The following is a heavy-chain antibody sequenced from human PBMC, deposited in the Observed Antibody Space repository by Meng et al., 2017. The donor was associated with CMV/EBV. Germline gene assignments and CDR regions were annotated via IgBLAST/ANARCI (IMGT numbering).Heavy chain of an antibody. CDR1: GGTFSSYA. CDR2: IIPIFGTA. CDR3: ARGDTAMVDYYYYGMDV. Sequence: SVQVSCKASGGTFSSYAISWVRQAPGQGLEWMGGIIPIFGTANYAQKFQGRVTITTDESTSTAYMELSSLRSEDTAVYYCARGDTAMVDYYYYGMDVWGQGTTVTVSS. D-gene: IGHD5-18*01. J-gene: IGHJ6*02. V-gene: IGHV1-69*05.